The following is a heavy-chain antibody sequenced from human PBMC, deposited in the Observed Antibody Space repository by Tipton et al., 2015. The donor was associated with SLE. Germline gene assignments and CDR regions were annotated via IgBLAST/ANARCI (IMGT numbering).Heavy chain of an antibody. CDR3: AKDRGIAAAGGEYFDL. Sequence: SLRLSCAASGFTFSSYGMHWVRQAPGKGLEWVAVIWYDGSNKYYADSVKGRFTISRDNSKNTLYLLMNSLRAEDTAVYYCAKDRGIAAAGGEYFDLWGRGTLVTVSS. CDR1: GFTFSSYG. V-gene: IGHV3-33*06. J-gene: IGHJ2*01. CDR2: IWYDGSNK. D-gene: IGHD6-13*01.